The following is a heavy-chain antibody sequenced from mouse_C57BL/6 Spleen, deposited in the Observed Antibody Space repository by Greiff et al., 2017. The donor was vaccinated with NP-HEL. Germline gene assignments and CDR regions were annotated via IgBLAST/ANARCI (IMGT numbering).Heavy chain of an antibody. J-gene: IGHJ2*01. V-gene: IGHV1-19*01. CDR3: ATRGTAQATGNFDY. D-gene: IGHD3-2*02. CDR2: INPYNGGT. Sequence: EVQLVESGPVLVKPGASVKMSCKASGYTFTDYYMNWVKQSHGKSLEWIGVINPYNGGTSYNQKFKGKATLTVDKSSSTAYMELNSLTSEDSAVYYCATRGTAQATGNFDYWGQGTTLTVSS. CDR1: GYTFTDYY.